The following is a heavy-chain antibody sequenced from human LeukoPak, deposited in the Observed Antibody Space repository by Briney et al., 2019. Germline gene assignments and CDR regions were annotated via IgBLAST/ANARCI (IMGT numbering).Heavy chain of an antibody. CDR1: GGSISSYC. J-gene: IGHJ5*02. Sequence: SETLSLTCTVSGGSISSYCWSWIRQPPGKGPEWIGYIYYSGSTNYNPSLKSRVTISVDTSKNQFSLKLSSVTAADTAVYYCARDSRTVFDPWGQGTLVTVSS. V-gene: IGHV4-59*01. CDR3: ARDSRTVFDP. D-gene: IGHD2/OR15-2a*01. CDR2: IYYSGST.